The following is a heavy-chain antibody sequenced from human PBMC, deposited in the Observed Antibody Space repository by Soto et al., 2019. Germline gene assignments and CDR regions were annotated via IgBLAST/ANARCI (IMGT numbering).Heavy chain of an antibody. CDR1: GGSFSCYY. CDR2: INHSGST. V-gene: IGHV4-34*01. CDR3: ARKGAYYDFWSGYYKYLDY. Sequence: SETLSLTCAVYGGSFSCYYWSWIRQPPGKGLEWIGEINHSGSTNYNPSLKSRVTISVDTSKNQFSLKLSSVTAADTAVYYCARKGAYYDFWSGYYKYLDYWGQGTLVTVSS. D-gene: IGHD3-3*01. J-gene: IGHJ4*02.